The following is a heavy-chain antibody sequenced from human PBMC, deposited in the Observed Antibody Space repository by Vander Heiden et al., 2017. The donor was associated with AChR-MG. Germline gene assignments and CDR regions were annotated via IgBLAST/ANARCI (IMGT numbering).Heavy chain of an antibody. CDR3: ARERGYGSGSHRSLNI. Sequence: QVQLVQPGAEVKKPGASVKVSCTASGYTFTSYGISWVRQAPGQGLEWMGWISAYNGNTDYAQKLQGRVTMTTDTSTSTAYMELRSLRSDDTAVYYCARERGYGSGSHRSLNIWGQGTMVTVSS. CDR2: ISAYNGNT. CDR1: GYTFTSYG. D-gene: IGHD3-10*01. J-gene: IGHJ3*02. V-gene: IGHV1-18*01.